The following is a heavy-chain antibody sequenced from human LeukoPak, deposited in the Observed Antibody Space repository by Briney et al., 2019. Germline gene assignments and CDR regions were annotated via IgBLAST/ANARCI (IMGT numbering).Heavy chain of an antibody. CDR1: GFTFDDYA. Sequence: GGSLRLSCAASGFTFDDYAMNWVRQVPGRGLEWVSGINWNGRITEYADPVKDRFTISRQNTKNSLYLYMNNLGDEDTALYFCARGSVQLWLRDTYYYMDVRGKGTTVTVSS. CDR3: ARGSVQLWLRDTYYYMDV. CDR2: INWNGRIT. J-gene: IGHJ6*03. V-gene: IGHV3-20*04. D-gene: IGHD5-18*01.